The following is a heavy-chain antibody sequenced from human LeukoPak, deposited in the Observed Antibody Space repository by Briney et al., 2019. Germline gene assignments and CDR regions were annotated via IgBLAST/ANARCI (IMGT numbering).Heavy chain of an antibody. CDR2: ISGSGGST. J-gene: IGHJ4*02. CDR3: AKDLQRRIAVEGQGGLFDY. V-gene: IGHV3-23*01. CDR1: GFTLSSYA. D-gene: IGHD6-19*01. Sequence: QSGGSLRLSCAASGFTLSSYAMIWVRQAPGRGLEWVSVISGSGGSTYYADSVKGRFTISRDNSKNTLYLQMNSLRAEDTAVYYCAKDLQRRIAVEGQGGLFDYWGQGTLVTVSS.